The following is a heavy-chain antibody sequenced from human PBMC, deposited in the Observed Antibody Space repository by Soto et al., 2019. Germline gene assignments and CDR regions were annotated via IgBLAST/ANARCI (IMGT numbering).Heavy chain of an antibody. Sequence: PSETLSLTCTVSGGSISSSSYYWGWNRQPPGKGLEWIGSIYHKGRTYYNQSLSNRLTISVDTTKNQYSLHLSTVTAADTAEYYCASFNDRSEPASSLYWGQGTLVTVSS. CDR3: ASFNDRSEPASSLY. CDR2: IYHKGRT. V-gene: IGHV4-39*07. J-gene: IGHJ4*02. CDR1: GGSISSSSYY. D-gene: IGHD2-8*01.